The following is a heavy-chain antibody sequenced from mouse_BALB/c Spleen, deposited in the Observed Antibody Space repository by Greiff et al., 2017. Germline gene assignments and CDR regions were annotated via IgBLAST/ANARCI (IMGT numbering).Heavy chain of an antibody. CDR2: ISSGGST. V-gene: IGHV5-6-5*01. CDR1: GFTFSSYA. CDR3: ARGRDGYYGAY. J-gene: IGHJ3*01. D-gene: IGHD2-3*01. Sequence: EVQGVESGGGLVKPGGSLKLSCAASGFTFSSYAMSWVRQTPEKRLEWVASISSGGSTYYPDSVKGRFTISRDNARNILYLQMSSLRYEDTAMYYCARGRDGYYGAYWGQGTLVTVSA.